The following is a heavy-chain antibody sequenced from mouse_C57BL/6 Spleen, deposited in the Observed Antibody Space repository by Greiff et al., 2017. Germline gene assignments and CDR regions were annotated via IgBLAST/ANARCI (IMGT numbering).Heavy chain of an antibody. CDR2: ISSGSSTI. D-gene: IGHD2-12*01. Sequence: EVQGVESGGGLVKPGGSLKLSCAASGFTFSDYGMHWVRQAPEKGLEWVAYISSGSSTIYYADTVKGRFTISRDNAKNTLFLQMTSLRSEDTAMYYCARCSIRRGVYYYAMDYWGQGTSVTVSS. V-gene: IGHV5-17*01. CDR3: ARCSIRRGVYYYAMDY. J-gene: IGHJ4*01. CDR1: GFTFSDYG.